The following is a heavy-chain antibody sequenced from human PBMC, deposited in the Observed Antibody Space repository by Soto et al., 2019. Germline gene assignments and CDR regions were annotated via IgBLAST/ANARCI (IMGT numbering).Heavy chain of an antibody. V-gene: IGHV1-2*02. CDR3: ARAITMIVTALAY. D-gene: IGHD3-22*01. J-gene: IGHJ4*02. CDR1: GYTFTGYY. CDR2: INPNSGGT. Sequence: ASVKVSCKASGYTFTGYYMHWVRQAPGQGLEWMGWINPNSGGTNYAQKFQGRVTMTRDTSISTAYMELSRLRSDDTAVYYCARAITMIVTALAYWGQGTLVTVS.